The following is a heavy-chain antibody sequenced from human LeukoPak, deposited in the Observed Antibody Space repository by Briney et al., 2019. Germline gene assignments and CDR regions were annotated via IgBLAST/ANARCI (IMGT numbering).Heavy chain of an antibody. D-gene: IGHD2-21*02. CDR2: IKQDGSEK. CDR1: GFTFSSYW. V-gene: IGHV3-7*01. CDR3: VRDLVTRVDV. J-gene: IGHJ6*04. Sequence: PGGSLRLSCAASGFTFSSYWMHWVRQAPGKGLEWVANIKQDGSEKYYVDSVKGRFSISRDNAKNSVYLQMYSLRAEDTAVYYCVRDLVTRVDVWGKGTTVTVSS.